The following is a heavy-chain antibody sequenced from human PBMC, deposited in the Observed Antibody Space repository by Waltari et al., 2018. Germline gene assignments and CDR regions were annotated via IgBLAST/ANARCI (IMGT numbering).Heavy chain of an antibody. CDR2: IYSSGTT. Sequence: QVHLQESGPGLVKPSETLSLNCSVSGGYIRNYYWSWIRQPAGKGPEWIGRIYSSGTTDYNPSLKSRVTMSVDTPKNEFSLNLASGTAADTAVYYCARGPYCGGDCYLDSWGQGTLVTVSS. CDR3: ARGPYCGGDCYLDS. CDR1: GGYIRNYY. J-gene: IGHJ4*02. D-gene: IGHD2-21*01. V-gene: IGHV4-4*07.